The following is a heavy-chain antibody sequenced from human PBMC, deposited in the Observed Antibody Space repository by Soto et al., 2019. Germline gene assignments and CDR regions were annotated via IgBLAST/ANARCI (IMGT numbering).Heavy chain of an antibody. J-gene: IGHJ6*03. D-gene: IGHD3-10*01. CDR1: GFTVSSNY. Sequence: PGGSLRLSCAASGFTVSSNYMSWVRQAPGKGLEWVSVIYSGGSTYYADSVKGRFTISRHNSKNTLYLQMNSLRAEDTAVYYCASGYGSGSYYRYYYYMDVWGKGTTVTVSS. CDR3: ASGYGSGSYYRYYYYMDV. V-gene: IGHV3-53*04. CDR2: IYSGGST.